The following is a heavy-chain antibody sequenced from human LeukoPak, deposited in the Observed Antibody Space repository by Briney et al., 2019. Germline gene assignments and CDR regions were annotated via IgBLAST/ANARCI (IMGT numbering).Heavy chain of an antibody. D-gene: IGHD3-9*01. J-gene: IGHJ4*02. CDR1: GGSISSGGYY. CDR2: INHSGST. Sequence: PSETLSLTCTVSGGSISSGGYYWSWIRQPPGKGLEWIGEINHSGSTNYNPSLKSRVTISVDTSKNQFSLKLSSVTAADTAVYYCAGTAPPGVGDLTDYWGQGTLVTVSS. V-gene: IGHV4-39*07. CDR3: AGTAPPGVGDLTDY.